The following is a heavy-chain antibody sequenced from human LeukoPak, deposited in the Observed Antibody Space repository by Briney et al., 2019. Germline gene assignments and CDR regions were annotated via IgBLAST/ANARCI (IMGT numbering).Heavy chain of an antibody. CDR2: INWNGGST. J-gene: IGHJ5*02. V-gene: IGHV3-20*04. Sequence: GGSLRLSCAASRFTFSSYGMHWVCQAPGKGLEWVSGINWNGGSTGYADSVKGRFTISRDNAKNSLYLQMNSLRAEDTALYYCARGPYDILTGYQLGWFDPWGQGTLVTVSS. CDR1: RFTFSSYG. D-gene: IGHD3-9*01. CDR3: ARGPYDILTGYQLGWFDP.